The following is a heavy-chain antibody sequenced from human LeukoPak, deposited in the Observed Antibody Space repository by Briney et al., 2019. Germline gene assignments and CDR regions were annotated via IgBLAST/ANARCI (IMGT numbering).Heavy chain of an antibody. D-gene: IGHD4-23*01. V-gene: IGHV4-59*12. CDR3: ARTVVGD. J-gene: IGHJ4*02. Sequence: SETLSLTCTVSGGSTSSYYWSWIRQPPGKGLEWIGYIYYSGSTNYNPSLKSRVTVSVDTSKNQFSLKLSSVTVADTAVYYCARTVVGDWGQGTLVTVSS. CDR1: GGSTSSYY. CDR2: IYYSGST.